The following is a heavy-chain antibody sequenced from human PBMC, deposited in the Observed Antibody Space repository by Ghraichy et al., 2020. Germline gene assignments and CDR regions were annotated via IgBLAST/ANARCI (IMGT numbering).Heavy chain of an antibody. D-gene: IGHD1-26*01. Sequence: GGSLRLSCAASGFTFSSYGMNWVRQAPGKGLEWVLYISRDSSTIYYADSVKGRFTISRDNARNSLYLQMNSLRAEDTAVYYCARVRHQLLFRLLDYWGQGTLVTVSS. CDR2: ISRDSSTI. CDR1: GFTFSSYG. CDR3: ARVRHQLLFRLLDY. J-gene: IGHJ4*02. V-gene: IGHV3-48*04.